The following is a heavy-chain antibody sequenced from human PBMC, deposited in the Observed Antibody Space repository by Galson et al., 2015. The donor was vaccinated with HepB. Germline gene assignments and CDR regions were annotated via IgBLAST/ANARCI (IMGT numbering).Heavy chain of an antibody. Sequence: SVKVSCKASGGTFSSYTISWVRQAPGQGLEWMGRIIPILGIANYAQKFQGRVTITADKSTSTTYMELSSLRSEDTAVYYCARGAEEDGYNWDNDYWGQGTLVTVSS. CDR2: IIPILGIA. CDR3: ARGAEEDGYNWDNDY. CDR1: GGTFSSYT. D-gene: IGHD5-24*01. J-gene: IGHJ4*02. V-gene: IGHV1-69*02.